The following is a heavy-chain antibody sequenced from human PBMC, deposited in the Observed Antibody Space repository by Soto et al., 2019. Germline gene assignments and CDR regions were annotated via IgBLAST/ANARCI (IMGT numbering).Heavy chain of an antibody. Sequence: AASVKVSCKASGYTFTSYYMHWVRQAPGQGLEWMGIINPSGGSTSYAQKFQGRVTMTRDTSTSTVYMELSSLRSEDTAVYYCARRKYYYGSGPYGMDVWGQGTTVTVSS. D-gene: IGHD3-10*01. CDR2: INPSGGST. CDR1: GYTFTSYY. V-gene: IGHV1-46*01. CDR3: ARRKYYYGSGPYGMDV. J-gene: IGHJ6*02.